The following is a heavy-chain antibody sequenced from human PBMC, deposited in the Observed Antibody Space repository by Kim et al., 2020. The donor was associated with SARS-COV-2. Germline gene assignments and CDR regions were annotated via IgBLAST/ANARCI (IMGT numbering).Heavy chain of an antibody. V-gene: IGHV3-66*01. Sequence: SVKGRFTISRDNSKNTLDLQMNSLRAEDTAVYYCAAYYYGSGSYYNSFDYWGQGTLVTVSS. CDR3: AAYYYGSGSYYNSFDY. D-gene: IGHD3-10*01. J-gene: IGHJ5*01.